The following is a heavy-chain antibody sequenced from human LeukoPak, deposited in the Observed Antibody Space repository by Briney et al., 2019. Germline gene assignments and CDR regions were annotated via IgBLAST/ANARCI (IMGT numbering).Heavy chain of an antibody. CDR1: GGSISRTSYY. D-gene: IGHD1-14*01. Sequence: PSETLSLTCTVSGGSISRTSYYWGWLRQPPGKGLEWIETFYYSGSTYYNPSLKSRVTISVDTSKNQFSLKLSSVTAADTAVYYCASGSGYFFDYWGQGTLVTVSS. CDR3: ASGSGYFFDY. CDR2: FYYSGST. V-gene: IGHV4-39*01. J-gene: IGHJ4*02.